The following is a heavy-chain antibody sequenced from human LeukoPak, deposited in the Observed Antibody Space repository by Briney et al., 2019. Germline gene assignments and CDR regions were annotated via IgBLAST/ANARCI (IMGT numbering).Heavy chain of an antibody. Sequence: VASVKVSCKASGYTFTSYDINWVRQATGQGLEWMGWMNPNSGNTGYAQKFQGRVTMTRNTSISTAYMELSSLRSEDTAVYYCARGLHNWGYALDIWGQGTMVTVSS. V-gene: IGHV1-8*01. J-gene: IGHJ3*02. D-gene: IGHD7-27*01. CDR3: ARGLHNWGYALDI. CDR1: GYTFTSYD. CDR2: MNPNSGNT.